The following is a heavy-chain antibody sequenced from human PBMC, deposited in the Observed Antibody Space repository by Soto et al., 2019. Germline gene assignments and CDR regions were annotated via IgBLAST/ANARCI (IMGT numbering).Heavy chain of an antibody. V-gene: IGHV5-51*01. CDR1: GYSFSTYW. Sequence: PGESLKISCKASGYSFSTYWIAWVRQSPGKGLDWMGIIYPGDSDTRYSPSFQGQVTISVDNSIDTAYLEWTTLRASDSAMYYCARHSLATQPGDYWGQGTRVTVS. CDR3: ARHSLATQPGDY. CDR2: IYPGDSDT. D-gene: IGHD5-12*01. J-gene: IGHJ4*02.